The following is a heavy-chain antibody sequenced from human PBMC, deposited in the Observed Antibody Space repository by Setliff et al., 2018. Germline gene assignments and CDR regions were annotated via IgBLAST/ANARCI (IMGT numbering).Heavy chain of an antibody. CDR2: IYTSGST. Sequence: PSETLSLTCTVSGGSISSGSYYWSWIRQPAGKGLEWIGRIYTSGSTNYNPSLKSRVTISVDTSKNQFSLKLSSVTAADTAVYYCARQQQLVIGSTAYYYYGMDVWGQGTMVTV. J-gene: IGHJ6*02. D-gene: IGHD6-13*01. V-gene: IGHV4-61*02. CDR1: GGSISSGSYY. CDR3: ARQQQLVIGSTAYYYYGMDV.